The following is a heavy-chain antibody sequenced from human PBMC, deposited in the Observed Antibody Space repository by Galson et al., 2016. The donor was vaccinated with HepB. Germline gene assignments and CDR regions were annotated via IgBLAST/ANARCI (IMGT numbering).Heavy chain of an antibody. J-gene: IGHJ4*02. V-gene: IGHV6-1*01. D-gene: IGHD1-14*01. CDR3: ARDAPGSSYFDY. CDR1: GDSVSSDVGV. CDR2: TYYRSHWYY. Sequence: CAISGDSVSSDVGVWNWIRQSPSRGLEWLGRTYYRSHWYYDYAVAVKTRLAINPDTSRNQFPLQLSSVTPDDTAVYWCARDAPGSSYFDYWSQGTLVTVSS.